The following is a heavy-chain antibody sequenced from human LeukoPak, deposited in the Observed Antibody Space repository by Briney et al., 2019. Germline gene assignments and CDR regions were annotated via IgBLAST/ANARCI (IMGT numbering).Heavy chain of an antibody. V-gene: IGHV4-34*01. CDR1: GGSFSGYY. Sequence: SETLSLTCAVYGGSFSGYYWSWIRQPPGKGLEWIGEINHSGSTNYNPSLKSRVTISVDTSKNQFSLKLSSVTAADTAIYYCVRGHLVGGWFKYDAFDIWGQGTMVTVSS. CDR3: VRGHLVGGWFKYDAFDI. D-gene: IGHD6-19*01. J-gene: IGHJ3*02. CDR2: INHSGST.